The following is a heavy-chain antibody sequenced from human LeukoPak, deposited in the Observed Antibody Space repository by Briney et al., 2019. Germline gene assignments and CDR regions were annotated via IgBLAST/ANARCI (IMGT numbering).Heavy chain of an antibody. J-gene: IGHJ6*03. D-gene: IGHD3-10*01. V-gene: IGHV1-18*01. CDR2: ISAYNGNT. CDR1: GYTFTSYG. CDR3: ARDNLWFGECYMDV. Sequence: ASVKVSCKASGYTFTSYGISWVRQAPGQGLEWMGWISAYNGNTNYAQKLQGRVTMATDTPTSTAYMELRSLRSDDTAVYYCARDNLWFGECYMDVWGKGTTVTVSS.